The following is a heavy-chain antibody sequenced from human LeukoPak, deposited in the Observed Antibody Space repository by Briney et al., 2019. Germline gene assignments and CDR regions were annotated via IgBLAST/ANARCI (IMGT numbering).Heavy chain of an antibody. CDR1: GFTYSTNS. J-gene: IGHJ4*02. D-gene: IGHD5-12*01. Sequence: GGSLRLSCLASGFTYSTNSMHWVRQAPGKGLEFVSAITSNGGSTYYADSVKGRFTISRDNSKNTLYLQMNSLRAEDTAVYYCANVSGGYAEDYWGQGTLVTVSS. CDR2: ITSNGGST. CDR3: ANVSGGYAEDY. V-gene: IGHV3-64*04.